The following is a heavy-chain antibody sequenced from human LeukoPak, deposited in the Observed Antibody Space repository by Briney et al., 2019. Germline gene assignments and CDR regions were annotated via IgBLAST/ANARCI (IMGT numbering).Heavy chain of an antibody. V-gene: IGHV1-69*13. J-gene: IGHJ4*02. Sequence: SVKVSCKAAGYTFTSYAISWVRQAPGQGLEWMGGIIPIFGTANYAQKFQGRVTITADESTSTAYMELSSLRSEDTAVYYCARVGAAAGIDYWGQGTLVTVSS. CDR3: ARVGAAAGIDY. D-gene: IGHD6-13*01. CDR2: IIPIFGTA. CDR1: GYTFTSYA.